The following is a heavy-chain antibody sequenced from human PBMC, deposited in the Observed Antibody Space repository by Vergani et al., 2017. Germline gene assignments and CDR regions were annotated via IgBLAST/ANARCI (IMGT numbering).Heavy chain of an antibody. Sequence: VQLVESGGDLVHPGGSLRLSCAASGITFSSYWMTWVRQAPGNGLEWVANIKADGSEKYYVDSVKGRFTISRDNDLNSVYLKMNSLGVEDTAVYYCARCYPLPDFWGQGTLVTVSS. V-gene: IGHV3-7*01. D-gene: IGHD2-2*01. CDR1: GITFSSYW. CDR2: IKADGSEK. J-gene: IGHJ4*02. CDR3: ARCYPLPDF.